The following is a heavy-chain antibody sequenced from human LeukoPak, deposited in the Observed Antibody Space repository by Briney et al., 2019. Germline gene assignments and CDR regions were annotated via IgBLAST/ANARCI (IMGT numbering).Heavy chain of an antibody. D-gene: IGHD3-3*01. CDR3: ASSFLILDY. V-gene: IGHV3-48*03. Sequence: PGGSLRLSCAASGLTFSSHEMNLVRQAPGKGLELVSYISSSGTTIYYADSVKGRFAISRDNAKNSVYLQMNSLRAEDTAVYYCASSFLILDYWGQGTLVIVSS. J-gene: IGHJ4*02. CDR2: ISSSGTTI. CDR1: GLTFSSHE.